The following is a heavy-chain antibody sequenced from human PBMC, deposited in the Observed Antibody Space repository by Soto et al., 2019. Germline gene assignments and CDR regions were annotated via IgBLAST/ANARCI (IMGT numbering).Heavy chain of an antibody. CDR2: IGWNGNNI. Sequence: EVQLVESGGGLVQPGRSLRLSCAASGFTFHDYAMHWVRQAPGEALEWVSGIGWNGNNIAYADSVKGRFTISRDNAKNSLYLQMNSLRVEDTALYYCTRTDAFDIWGHGTMVTDSS. J-gene: IGHJ3*02. CDR3: TRTDAFDI. V-gene: IGHV3-9*01. CDR1: GFTFHDYA.